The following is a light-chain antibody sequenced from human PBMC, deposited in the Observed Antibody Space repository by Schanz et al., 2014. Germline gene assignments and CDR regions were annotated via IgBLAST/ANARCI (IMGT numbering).Light chain of an antibody. CDR1: SSDVGRYNA. J-gene: IGLJ1*01. Sequence: QSALTQPASVSGSPGQSITISCNGTSSDVGRYNAVSWYQVHAGKAPKLLIYDVSSRPSGVPDRFSGSKSGYTASLTVSGLQAKDESDYFCSSYTISSSYVFGTGTKLPVL. CDR2: DVS. CDR3: SSYTISSSYV. V-gene: IGLV2-14*01.